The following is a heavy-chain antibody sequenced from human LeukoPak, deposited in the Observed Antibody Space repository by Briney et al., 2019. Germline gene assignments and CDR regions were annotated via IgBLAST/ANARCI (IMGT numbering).Heavy chain of an antibody. D-gene: IGHD2-2*01. CDR2: IHPSGGNT. Sequence: ASVKVSCKASGYTFTSNYMHWVRQAPGQGLEWMGIIHPSGGNTNYAQKFQGRVAMTRETSTSTVYMELSSLRSEDTAIYYCARDCSSTRCQGPVFDNWGQGTLVTVSS. J-gene: IGHJ4*02. CDR1: GYTFTSNY. CDR3: ARDCSSTRCQGPVFDN. V-gene: IGHV1-46*01.